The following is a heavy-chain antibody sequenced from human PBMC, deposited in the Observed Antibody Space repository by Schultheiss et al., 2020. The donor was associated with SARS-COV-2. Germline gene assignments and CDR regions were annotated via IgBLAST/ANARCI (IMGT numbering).Heavy chain of an antibody. D-gene: IGHD1-26*01. Sequence: GGSLRLSCAASGFTFSSYGMHWVRQAPGKGLEWVSSISSSSSYIYYADSVKGRFTISRDNAKNSLYLQMNSLRDEDTAVYYCARVGWELRGAFDYWGQGTLVTVSS. CDR1: GFTFSSYG. J-gene: IGHJ4*02. CDR2: ISSSSSYI. V-gene: IGHV3-21*01. CDR3: ARVGWELRGAFDY.